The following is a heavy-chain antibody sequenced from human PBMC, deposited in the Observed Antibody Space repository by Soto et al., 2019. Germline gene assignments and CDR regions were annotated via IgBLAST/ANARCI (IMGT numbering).Heavy chain of an antibody. Sequence: PGGSLRLSCTASGFTFSRHAMTWVRQAPGKGLEWVSGLSGSGGSIYYADSVKGRFTISRDNSMNTLYLQMNTLRAEDTAVYYCARVRLRDPHDAFDFWGQGTVVTVSS. CDR2: LSGSGGSI. J-gene: IGHJ3*01. CDR1: GFTFSRHA. CDR3: ARVRLRDPHDAFDF. V-gene: IGHV3-23*01.